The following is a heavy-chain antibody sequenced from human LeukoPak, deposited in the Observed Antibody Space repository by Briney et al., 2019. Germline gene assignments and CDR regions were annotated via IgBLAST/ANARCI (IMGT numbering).Heavy chain of an antibody. CDR3: ARERGGSYRGGNFDY. CDR1: GGSISSYY. CDR2: IYYSGNT. D-gene: IGHD1-26*01. J-gene: IGHJ4*02. Sequence: TSETLSLTCTVSGGSISSYYWSWIRQPPGKGLEWIGYIYYSGNTNYNPSLKSRVTISVDTSKNQFSLKLSSVTAADTAVYYCARERGGSYRGGNFDYWGQGTLVTVSS. V-gene: IGHV4-59*01.